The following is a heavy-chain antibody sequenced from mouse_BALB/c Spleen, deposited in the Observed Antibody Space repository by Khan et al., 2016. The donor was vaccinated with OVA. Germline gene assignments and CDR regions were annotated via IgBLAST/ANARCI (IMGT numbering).Heavy chain of an antibody. Sequence: QVQLKESGAELARPGASVKMSCKASGYAFTSYTIHWIKKRPGQGLEWIGYINPSNGYTNYNQKFKDKATLTTEKSSTTAYLQLSSLTSDDSAIYNCVRDWAYHRNDGWFAYWGQVTLVTVSA. CDR2: INPSNGYT. D-gene: IGHD2-14*01. CDR3: VRDWAYHRNDGWFAY. CDR1: GYAFTSYT. J-gene: IGHJ3*01. V-gene: IGHV1-4*01.